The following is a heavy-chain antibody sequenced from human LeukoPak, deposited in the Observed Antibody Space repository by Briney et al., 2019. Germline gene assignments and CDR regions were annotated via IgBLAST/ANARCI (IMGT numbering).Heavy chain of an antibody. CDR2: VSYRGNT. V-gene: IGHV4-39*01. J-gene: IGHJ4*02. CDR3: SILTTTRDS. Sequence: PSETLSLTCAVSGGSTSSNGYYWGWIRRPPGKGLEWIGTVSYRGNTYYNPSLKSRVTISVDTSKSFFSLRLSSVTAADTAVYYCSILTTTRDSWGQGTLVTVSS. CDR1: GGSTSSNGYY. D-gene: IGHD5-12*01.